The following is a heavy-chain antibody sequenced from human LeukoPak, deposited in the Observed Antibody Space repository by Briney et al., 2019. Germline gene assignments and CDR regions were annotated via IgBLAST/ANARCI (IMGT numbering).Heavy chain of an antibody. CDR2: IYYSGST. Sequence: SETLSLTCTVSGGSISSYYWSWIRQPPGKGLEWIGYIYYSGSTNYNPSLKSRVTISVDTSKNQFSLKLSSVTAADTAVYYCARGAFGRYSDAFDIWGQGTMVTVSS. D-gene: IGHD1-14*01. CDR3: ARGAFGRYSDAFDI. CDR1: GGSISSYY. J-gene: IGHJ3*02. V-gene: IGHV4-59*01.